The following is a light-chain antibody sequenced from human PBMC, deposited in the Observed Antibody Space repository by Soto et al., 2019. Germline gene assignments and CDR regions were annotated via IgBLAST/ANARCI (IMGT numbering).Light chain of an antibody. CDR2: DVS. CDR3: CSYAGNYNLV. J-gene: IGLJ2*01. V-gene: IGLV2-11*01. Sequence: QSALTQPRSVSGSPGQSVTLSCTGTSSDVGNYNYVSWYQQHPGKAPKLMIYDVSRRPSGVPDRFSGSKSGNTASLIISGLQAEDEADYFCCSYAGNYNLVFGGGTQLTVL. CDR1: SSDVGNYNY.